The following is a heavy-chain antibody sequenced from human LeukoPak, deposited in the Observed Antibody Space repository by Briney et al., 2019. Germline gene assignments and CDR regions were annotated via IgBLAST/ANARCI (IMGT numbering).Heavy chain of an antibody. CDR1: GDSVSSNSVT. CDR3: VRLIGNSWLDY. Sequence: SQTLSLTCAISGDSVSSNSVTWDWIRQSPSRGLEWLGRTYYRSKWFHDYAVSVKSRITINPDTSKNQFSLQLNSVTPEDTAVYYCVRLIGNSWLDYWGQGTLVTVSS. J-gene: IGHJ4*02. D-gene: IGHD6-13*01. CDR2: TYYRSKWFH. V-gene: IGHV6-1*01.